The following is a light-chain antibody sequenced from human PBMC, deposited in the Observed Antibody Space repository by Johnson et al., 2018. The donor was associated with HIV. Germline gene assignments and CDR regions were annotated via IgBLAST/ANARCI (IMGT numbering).Light chain of an antibody. CDR1: SSNIGNNY. CDR2: DNN. J-gene: IGLJ1*01. V-gene: IGLV1-51*01. Sequence: QSVLTQPPSVSAAPGQKVTISCSGSSSNIGNNYVSWYQQLPGTAPKLLIYDNNKRPSGIPDRFSGSKSGTSATLGITGLQTGDEADYYCGTWDSSISAGNVFGTGTKVTFL. CDR3: GTWDSSISAGNV.